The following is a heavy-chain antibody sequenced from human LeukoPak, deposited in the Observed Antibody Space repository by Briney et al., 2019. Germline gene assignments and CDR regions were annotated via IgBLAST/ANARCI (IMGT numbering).Heavy chain of an antibody. D-gene: IGHD1-26*01. CDR1: GYSISSGYY. Sequence: SETLSLTCTVSGYSISSGYYWGWIRQPPGKGLEWIGSIYHSGSTYYNPSLKSRVTISVDTSKNQFSLKLSSVTAADTAVYYCARGRVGALDYWGQGTLVTVSS. CDR3: ARGRVGALDY. V-gene: IGHV4-38-2*02. CDR2: IYHSGST. J-gene: IGHJ4*02.